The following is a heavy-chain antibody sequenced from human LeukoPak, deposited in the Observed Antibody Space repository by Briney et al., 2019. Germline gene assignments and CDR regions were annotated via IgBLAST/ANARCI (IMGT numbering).Heavy chain of an antibody. CDR1: GFTFSSFW. J-gene: IGHJ4*02. Sequence: GGSLRLSCAASGFTFSSFWMHWVRQTPGKGLVGVSRISSDGSGTTYADSMKGRFTVSRDNAKNTLYLQMNSLRVEDTAVYYCIRGYSSGWYRFDDWGQGTLVTVSS. V-gene: IGHV3-74*01. D-gene: IGHD6-19*01. CDR3: IRGYSSGWYRFDD. CDR2: ISSDGSGT.